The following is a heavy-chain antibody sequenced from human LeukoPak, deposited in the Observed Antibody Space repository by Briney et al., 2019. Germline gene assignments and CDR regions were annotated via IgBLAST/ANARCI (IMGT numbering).Heavy chain of an antibody. CDR1: GFIPSDYN. J-gene: IGHJ4*02. CDR2: ISISGTYI. D-gene: IGHD1-26*01. V-gene: IGHV3-21*01. Sequence: GGSLRLSCAASGFIPSDYNMNWVRQAPGQGLEWVSFISISGTYITSADSVKGRFTISRDNAKNSLDLQMNSLRAEDTAVYSCARDLSATARAYDYWGQGTLVTVSS. CDR3: ARDLSATARAYDY.